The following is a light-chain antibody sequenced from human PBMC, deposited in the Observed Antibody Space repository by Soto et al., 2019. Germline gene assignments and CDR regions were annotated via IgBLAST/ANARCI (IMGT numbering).Light chain of an antibody. Sequence: EIVLTQSPGTLSLSPGERATLSCRASQSVSSSFLAWYQRKPGQAPRLLIYGASSRATGIPDRFSGSGSGTDFTLTISRLEPEDFAVYYCQQYGSSPRTFGQGTXVDIK. CDR3: QQYGSSPRT. CDR1: QSVSSSF. J-gene: IGKJ1*01. CDR2: GAS. V-gene: IGKV3-20*01.